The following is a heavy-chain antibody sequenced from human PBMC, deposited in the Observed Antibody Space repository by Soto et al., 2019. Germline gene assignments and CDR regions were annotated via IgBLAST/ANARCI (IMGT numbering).Heavy chain of an antibody. CDR1: GFTFSNAW. J-gene: IGHJ4*02. D-gene: IGHD3-22*01. Sequence: PGGSLRLSCAASGFTFSNAWMNWVRQAPGKGLEWVGRIKSKTDGGTTDYAAPVKGRFTISIDDSKNTLYLQMNSLKTEDTAVYYCTTDPVTMIVVVPSSGWGQGTLVTVSS. V-gene: IGHV3-15*07. CDR2: IKSKTDGGTT. CDR3: TTDPVTMIVVVPSSG.